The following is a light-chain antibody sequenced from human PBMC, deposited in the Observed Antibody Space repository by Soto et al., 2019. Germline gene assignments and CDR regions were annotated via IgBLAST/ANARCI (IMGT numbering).Light chain of an antibody. V-gene: IGLV2-14*03. Sequence: LTQPASVSGSPGQSITISCTGTSSDVGAYDFVSWYQQHPDKAPKLMIYEVRNRPSGVSNRFSGSKSVNTATLTISGLQAEDEADYYCSSYTTSSTRVFGTGTKVTVL. CDR1: SSDVGAYDF. CDR2: EVR. J-gene: IGLJ1*01. CDR3: SSYTTSSTRV.